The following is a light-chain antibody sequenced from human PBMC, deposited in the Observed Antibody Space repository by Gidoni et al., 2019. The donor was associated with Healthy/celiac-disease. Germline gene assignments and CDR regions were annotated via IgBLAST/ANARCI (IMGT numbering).Light chain of an antibody. CDR2: AAS. CDR1: QSISSY. Sequence: IQLPQSPSSLSASVGDRITITCRASQSISSYLNWYQQKPGNAPNLLIYAASSLQSGVPSRCSGRGSGKDFTLTISSLQPEDFANYYCQQSYSTPRKFGQXTKGKIK. V-gene: IGKV1-39*01. CDR3: QQSYSTPRK. J-gene: IGKJ1*01.